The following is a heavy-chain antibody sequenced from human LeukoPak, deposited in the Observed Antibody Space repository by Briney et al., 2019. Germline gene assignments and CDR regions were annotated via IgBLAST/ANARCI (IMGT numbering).Heavy chain of an antibody. J-gene: IGHJ4*02. Sequence: PSETLSLTCAVYGGSFSGYYWSWIRQPPGKGLEWIGEVNHSGSTNYNPSLKSRVTISVDTSKNQFSLKLSSVTAADTAVYYCARRAFEPRLRLRRSVEYYFDYWGQGTLVTVSS. CDR1: GGSFSGYY. CDR3: ARRAFEPRLRLRRSVEYYFDY. D-gene: IGHD5-12*01. CDR2: VNHSGST. V-gene: IGHV4-34*01.